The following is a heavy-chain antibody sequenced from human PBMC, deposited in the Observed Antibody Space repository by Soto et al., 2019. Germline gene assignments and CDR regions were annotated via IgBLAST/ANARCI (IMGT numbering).Heavy chain of an antibody. CDR1: GYTFTSYD. D-gene: IGHD6-19*01. V-gene: IGHV1-8*01. CDR3: ASERGASSPFDY. Sequence: QVQLVQSGAEVKKPGASVKVSCKASGYTFTSYDINWVRQATGQGLEWMGWMNPNSGNTGYAQKFQGRXXMXRXXSISTAYMELSSLRSEDTAVYYCASERGASSPFDYWGQGTLVTVSS. CDR2: MNPNSGNT. J-gene: IGHJ4*02.